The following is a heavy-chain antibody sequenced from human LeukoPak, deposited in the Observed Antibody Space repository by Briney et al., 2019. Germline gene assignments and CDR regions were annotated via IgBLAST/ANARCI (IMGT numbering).Heavy chain of an antibody. CDR1: GYTFTDYY. J-gene: IGHJ2*01. Sequence: ASVKVSCKASGYTFTDYYLHWVRQAPGQGLEWMGWISPANGDTDYAQKFQGRVTMTRDTSITTAYMELSRLRSDDTALYYCARAHPIRSRGNSGAGYFDLWGRGTLVTVSS. CDR3: ARAHPIRSRGNSGAGYFDL. CDR2: ISPANGDT. V-gene: IGHV1-2*02. D-gene: IGHD2-15*01.